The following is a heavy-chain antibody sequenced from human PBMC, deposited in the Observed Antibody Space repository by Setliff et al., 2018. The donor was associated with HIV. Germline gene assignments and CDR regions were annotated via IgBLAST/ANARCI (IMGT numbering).Heavy chain of an antibody. CDR2: VRPYNADK. Sequence: ASVKVSCKASGFTFSDYYMHWVRQAPGQGLEWMGWVRPYNADKNYAQKFQGRVTMTSDTSISTAYLELSGLTSDDTAIYYWARDRAYCSSGSCYRPLVYYFYYMDVWGTGTTVTVSS. CDR1: GFTFSDYY. V-gene: IGHV1-2*02. CDR3: ARDRAYCSSGSCYRPLVYYFYYMDV. J-gene: IGHJ6*03. D-gene: IGHD2-15*01.